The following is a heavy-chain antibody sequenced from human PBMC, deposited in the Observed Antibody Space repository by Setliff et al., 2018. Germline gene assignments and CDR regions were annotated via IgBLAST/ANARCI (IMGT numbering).Heavy chain of an antibody. D-gene: IGHD2-2*01. J-gene: IGHJ6*03. CDR2: VYYSGST. CDR3: ARHHEVPAAMRGYYCYMDV. Sequence: KTSETLSLTCTVSGGSISSSSYYWGWIRQPPGKGLEWIGTVYYSGSTYFRPSLKSRVAISVDTSKNQFSLKVSSVTAADTAVYYCARHHEVPAAMRGYYCYMDVWGKGTTVTVSS. CDR1: GGSISSSSYY. V-gene: IGHV4-39*01.